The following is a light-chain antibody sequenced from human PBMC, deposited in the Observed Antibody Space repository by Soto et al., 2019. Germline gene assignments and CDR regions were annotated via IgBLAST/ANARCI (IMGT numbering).Light chain of an antibody. J-gene: IGLJ2*01. V-gene: IGLV1-40*01. CDR2: GHS. CDR3: QSYDSSLSGSV. CDR1: SSNIGAGYD. Sequence: QSVLTQPTSVSGAPGQRVTISCTGSSSNIGAGYDVHWYQQLPGTAPKLLFYGHSNRPSGVPDRFSGSKSGTSASLAITGLQAEDEADYYCQSYDSSLSGSVFGGGTKLTVL.